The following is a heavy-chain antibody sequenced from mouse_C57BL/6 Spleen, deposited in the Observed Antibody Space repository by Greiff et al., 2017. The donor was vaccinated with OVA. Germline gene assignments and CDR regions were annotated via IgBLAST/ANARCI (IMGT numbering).Heavy chain of an antibody. D-gene: IGHD2-3*01. CDR3: ARAGGWLLPHYYAMDY. V-gene: IGHV1-52*01. CDR2: IDPSDSET. Sequence: VKLQQPGAELVRPGSSVKLSCKASGYTFTSYWMHWVKQRPIQGLEWIGNIDPSDSETHYNQKFKDKATLTVDKSSSTAYMQLSSLTSEDSAVYYCARAGGWLLPHYYAMDYWGQGTSVTVSS. J-gene: IGHJ4*01. CDR1: GYTFTSYW.